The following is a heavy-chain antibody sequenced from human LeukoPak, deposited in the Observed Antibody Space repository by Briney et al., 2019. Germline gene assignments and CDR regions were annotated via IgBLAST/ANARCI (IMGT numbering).Heavy chain of an antibody. CDR2: IYESGTT. Sequence: PSQTLSLTCAVYGESLNSYYWSWVRQPPGEGLEWIGEIYESGTTEYNPSRKSRVTISMVPSKQQFSLSLSSVTAADTAVYYCARGAWATRLGSWGLGTPVIVSS. J-gene: IGHJ4*02. D-gene: IGHD2-15*01. CDR3: ARGAWATRLGS. CDR1: GESLNSYY. V-gene: IGHV4-34*01.